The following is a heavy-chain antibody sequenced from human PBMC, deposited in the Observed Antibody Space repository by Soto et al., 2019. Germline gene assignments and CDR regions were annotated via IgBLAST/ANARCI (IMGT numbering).Heavy chain of an antibody. CDR1: EFFDRGVR. CDR3: AIAIAGKWHPFDY. V-gene: IGHV3-33*01. CDR2: IWYDGSNT. J-gene: IGHJ4*01. Sequence: RLCGVESEFFDRGVRMNWINQAPGKGLEWVSVIWYDGSNTYQGESVKGRFTMSRDISKNTLYLRMDSLRPEDTSVYYCAIAIAGKWHPFDYWGLGTRFTVSS. D-gene: IGHD1-1*01.